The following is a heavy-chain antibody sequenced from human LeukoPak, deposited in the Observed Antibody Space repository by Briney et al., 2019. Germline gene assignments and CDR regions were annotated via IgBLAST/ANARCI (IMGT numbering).Heavy chain of an antibody. CDR1: GFTFSGYS. CDR3: ARDSLVLEPAA. Sequence: PGGSLRLSCAASGFTFSGYSMNWVRQAPGKGLEWVSSISSSSSYIYHADSVKGRFTISRGNAKNSLYLQMNSLRSEDTAVYYCARDSLVLEPAAWGQGTLVTVSS. V-gene: IGHV3-21*01. CDR2: ISSSSSYI. J-gene: IGHJ4*02. D-gene: IGHD2-2*01.